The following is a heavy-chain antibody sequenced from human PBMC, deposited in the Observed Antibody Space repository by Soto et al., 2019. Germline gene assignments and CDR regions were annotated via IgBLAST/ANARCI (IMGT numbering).Heavy chain of an antibody. Sequence: PGGSLRLSCAASGFSFSNYAMSWVRQAPGKGLEWVSGISGSGGTTDYADSVKGRFTISRDNSKNTLYLQINSLRAEDTAVYFCAREGRLNIGRPPPFGVQGTLVPVS. D-gene: IGHD2-15*01. CDR1: GFSFSNYA. V-gene: IGHV3-23*01. CDR3: AREGRLNIGRPPPF. J-gene: IGHJ1*01. CDR2: ISGSGGTT.